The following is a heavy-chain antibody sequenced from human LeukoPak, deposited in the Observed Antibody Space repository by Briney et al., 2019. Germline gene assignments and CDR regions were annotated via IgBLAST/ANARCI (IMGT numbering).Heavy chain of an antibody. CDR1: GFTFSRHW. J-gene: IGHJ3*02. CDR3: ARDKGIETTPYEVFDI. V-gene: IGHV3-74*01. Sequence: GGSLRLSCAASGFTFSRHWMHWVRQAPGKGLVWVSRMNSDGTTTTYADSVRGRCTISRDNAKNTVYLQMNSLRAEDTAVYYCARDKGIETTPYEVFDIWGQGTMVTVSS. D-gene: IGHD3-16*01. CDR2: MNSDGTTT.